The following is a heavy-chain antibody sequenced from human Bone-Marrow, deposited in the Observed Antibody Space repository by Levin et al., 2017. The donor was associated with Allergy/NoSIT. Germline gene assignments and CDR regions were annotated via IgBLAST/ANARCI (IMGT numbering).Heavy chain of an antibody. Sequence: SETLSLTCTVSGGSISSSAYYWSWLRQHPGKGLEWIGHIYYSGTTYYNPSLKRRITISVDTSKRQFSLNLTSVTAADTALYYCARVNRGLYGMDVWGQGTTVTVSS. CDR1: GGSISSSAYY. V-gene: IGHV4-31*03. CDR2: IYYSGTT. J-gene: IGHJ6*02. CDR3: ARVNRGLYGMDV. D-gene: IGHD2/OR15-2a*01.